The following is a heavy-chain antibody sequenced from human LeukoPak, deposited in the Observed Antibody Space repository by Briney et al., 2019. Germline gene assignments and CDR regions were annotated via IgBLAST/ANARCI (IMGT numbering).Heavy chain of an antibody. CDR2: IYSGGTT. Sequence: GGSLRLSCAASGFTVSSNYMSWVRQAPGKGLEWVSVIYSGGTTYYADSVKGRFTISRDNSKNTLYLQMNSLRADDTAVYYCARTGNPATGDYWGQGTLVTASS. CDR3: ARTGNPATGDY. CDR1: GFTVSSNY. J-gene: IGHJ4*02. D-gene: IGHD1-1*01. V-gene: IGHV3-53*01.